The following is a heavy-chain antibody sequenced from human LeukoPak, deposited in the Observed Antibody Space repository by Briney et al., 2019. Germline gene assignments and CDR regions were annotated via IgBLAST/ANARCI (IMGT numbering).Heavy chain of an antibody. J-gene: IGHJ3*02. D-gene: IGHD3-16*01. V-gene: IGHV1-2*02. CDR2: INPNSGGT. Sequence: ASVKVSCKASGYTFTGYYMHWVRRAPGQGLEWMGWINPNSGGTNYAQKFQGRVTMTRDTSISTAYMELSRLRSDDTAVYYCARVFRWGSPGAFDIWGQGTMVTVSS. CDR1: GYTFTGYY. CDR3: ARVFRWGSPGAFDI.